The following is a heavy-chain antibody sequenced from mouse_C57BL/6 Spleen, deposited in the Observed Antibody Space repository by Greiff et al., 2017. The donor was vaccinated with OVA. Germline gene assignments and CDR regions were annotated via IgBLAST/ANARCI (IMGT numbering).Heavy chain of an antibody. CDR2: INPSTGGT. CDR3: ARSPYGPFDY. CDR1: GYSFTGYY. Sequence: VHVKQSGPELVKPGASVKISCKASGYSFTGYYMNWVKQSPEKSLEWIGEINPSTGGTTYNQKFKAKATLTVDKSSSTAYMQLKSLTSEDSAVYYCARSPYGPFDYWGQGTTLTVSS. J-gene: IGHJ2*01. V-gene: IGHV1-42*01. D-gene: IGHD1-1*02.